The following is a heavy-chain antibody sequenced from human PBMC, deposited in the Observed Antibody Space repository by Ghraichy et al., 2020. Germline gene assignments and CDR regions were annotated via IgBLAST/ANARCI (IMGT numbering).Heavy chain of an antibody. J-gene: IGHJ4*02. CDR3: MSETHY. CDR1: GLTFSNYN. Sequence: GESLNISCAASGLTFSNYNMNWVRQAPGKGLEWVSSITTSSGSISYADSVKGRFTISRDNAKNSLYLQMHSLRAEDTAVYYCMSETHYWGQGTLVTVSS. V-gene: IGHV3-21*06. CDR2: ITTSSGSI.